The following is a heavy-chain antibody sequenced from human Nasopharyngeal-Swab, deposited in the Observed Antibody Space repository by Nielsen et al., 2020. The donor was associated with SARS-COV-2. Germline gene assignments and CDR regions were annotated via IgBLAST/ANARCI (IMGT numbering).Heavy chain of an antibody. D-gene: IGHD7-27*01. J-gene: IGHJ4*02. V-gene: IGHV3-11*04. CDR2: ISGSGGTI. CDR1: GFTFSDDY. CDR3: ARDRANWDFDY. Sequence: GESLKISCAASGFTFSDDYMSWIRQAPGKGLEYISYISGSGGTIYYGDSMKGRFTISRDNAKNSLYLQMNSLRAEDTAVYYCARDRANWDFDYWGQGTLVTISS.